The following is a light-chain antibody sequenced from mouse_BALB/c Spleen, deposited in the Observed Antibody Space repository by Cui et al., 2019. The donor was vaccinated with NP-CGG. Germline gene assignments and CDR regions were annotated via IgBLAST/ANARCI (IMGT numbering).Light chain of an antibody. CDR2: GTN. CDR3: ALWYSNHWV. V-gene: IGLV1*01. J-gene: IGLJ1*01. Sequence: QAVQTQEPALTTSPGETVTFTCRSSTGAVTTSNYANWVQEKPDHLFTGLIGGTNNRAPGVPARFSGSLIGDKAALTITGAQTEDEAIYFCALWYSNHWVFGGGTKLTVL. CDR1: TGAVTTSNY.